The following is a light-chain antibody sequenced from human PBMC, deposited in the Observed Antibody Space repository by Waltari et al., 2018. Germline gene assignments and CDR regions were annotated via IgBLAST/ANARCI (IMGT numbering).Light chain of an antibody. CDR1: QSVANY. V-gene: IGKV3-11*01. J-gene: IGKJ4*01. CDR2: GAS. Sequence: VILTQSPATLSLSPGERATLSCRASQSVANYLAWYQQKPGQAPRLLIYGASNRPTGIPDRFSGTGSGTDFTLIISSLEPEDFAVYYCQRYSDSPPTFGGGTKVEIE. CDR3: QRYSDSPPT.